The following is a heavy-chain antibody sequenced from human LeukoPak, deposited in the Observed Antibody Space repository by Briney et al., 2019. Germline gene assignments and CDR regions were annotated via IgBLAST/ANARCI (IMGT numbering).Heavy chain of an antibody. V-gene: IGHV1-3*01. D-gene: IGHD6-19*01. CDR3: ARAPSSGWYYDS. Sequence: ASVKVSCKASGYTFTSYAIHWVRQAPGQGLEWMGCVSAGDGNTKSSQNFQGRVTITRDTSANTAYMELSSLRSEDTAVYYCARAPSSGWYYDSWGQGTLVTVSS. CDR1: GYTFTSYA. J-gene: IGHJ4*02. CDR2: VSAGDGNT.